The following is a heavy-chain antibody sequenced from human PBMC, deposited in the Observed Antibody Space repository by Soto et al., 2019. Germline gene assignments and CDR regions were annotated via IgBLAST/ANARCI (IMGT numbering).Heavy chain of an antibody. D-gene: IGHD6-13*01. CDR1: GGTFSSYA. CDR3: ARASGIAAAGDYYYGMDV. J-gene: IGHJ6*02. Sequence: ASVKVSCKASGGTFSSYAISWVRQAPGQGLEWMGGIIPIFGTANYAQKFQGRVTITADESTSTAYMELSSLRSEDTAVYYCARASGIAAAGDYYYGMDVWGQGTTVTAP. V-gene: IGHV1-69*13. CDR2: IIPIFGTA.